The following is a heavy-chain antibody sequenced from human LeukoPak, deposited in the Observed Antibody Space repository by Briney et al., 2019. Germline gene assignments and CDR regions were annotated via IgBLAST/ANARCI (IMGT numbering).Heavy chain of an antibody. V-gene: IGHV4-59*01. CDR2: IYYSGST. CDR3: VRGGIVGSTARIPLFNY. CDR1: VGSTSSYY. J-gene: IGHJ4*02. Sequence: SETLSLTCTVSVGSTSSYYWSWVRQPPGKGLEWIGYIYYSGSTNYNPSLKSRVTLSVDTSKNQFSLKLSSVTAADTAVYYCVRGGIVGSTARIPLFNYWGQGTLVTVSS. D-gene: IGHD1-26*01.